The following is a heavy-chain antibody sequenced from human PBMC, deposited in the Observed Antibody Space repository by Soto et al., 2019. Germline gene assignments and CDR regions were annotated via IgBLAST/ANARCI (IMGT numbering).Heavy chain of an antibody. CDR2: IIPIFGTA. J-gene: IGHJ5*02. Sequence: SVKVSCKASGGTFSSYAISWVRQAPGQGLEWMGGIIPIFGTANYAQKFQGRVTITADESTSTAYMELSSLRSEDTAVYYCARDQAAVASAWFDPWGQGTLVTVSS. CDR3: ARDQAAVASAWFDP. V-gene: IGHV1-69*13. D-gene: IGHD6-13*01. CDR1: GGTFSSYA.